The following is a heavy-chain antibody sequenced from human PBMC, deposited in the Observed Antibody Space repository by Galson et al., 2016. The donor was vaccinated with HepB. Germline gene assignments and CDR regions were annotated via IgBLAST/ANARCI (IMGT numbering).Heavy chain of an antibody. CDR2: IKSKTHGGTT. D-gene: IGHD1-7*01. J-gene: IGHJ4*02. CDR3: ATARYDWNYVFH. CDR1: GFTVSNVW. V-gene: IGHV3-15*01. Sequence: SLRLSCAASGFTVSNVWMDWVRQVPGKGLEWIGRIKSKTHGGTTDYAAPVKGTFTISRDDSKNTLYLQMNSLKTEDTGVYYCATARYDWNYVFHWGQGTLVTVSS.